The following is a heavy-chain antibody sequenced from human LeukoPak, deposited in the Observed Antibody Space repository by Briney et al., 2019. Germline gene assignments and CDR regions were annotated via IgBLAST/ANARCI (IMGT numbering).Heavy chain of an antibody. Sequence: ASVKVSCKASGYTFTGYYMHWVRQAPGQGLEWMGRINPNSGGTNYAQKFQGRVTMTRDTSISTAYMELSRLRSGDTAVYYCARRPPGIAAAGTGNDAFDIWGQGTMVTVSS. CDR1: GYTFTGYY. J-gene: IGHJ3*02. V-gene: IGHV1-2*06. D-gene: IGHD6-13*01. CDR3: ARRPPGIAAAGTGNDAFDI. CDR2: INPNSGGT.